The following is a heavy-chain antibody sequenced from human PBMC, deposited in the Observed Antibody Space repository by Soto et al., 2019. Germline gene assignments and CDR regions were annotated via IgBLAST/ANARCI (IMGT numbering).Heavy chain of an antibody. Sequence: QLQLQESGSGLVKPSQTLSLTCAVSGGSISSGGYSWSWIRQPPGKGLEWIGYIYHSGSTYYNPSLKSRVTLSVGRYKNQFSLKLSSVTAADTAVYFCAAGAIFGVVPLDYWGQGTLVTVSS. D-gene: IGHD3-3*01. CDR1: GGSISSGGYS. J-gene: IGHJ4*02. V-gene: IGHV4-30-2*01. CDR2: IYHSGST. CDR3: AAGAIFGVVPLDY.